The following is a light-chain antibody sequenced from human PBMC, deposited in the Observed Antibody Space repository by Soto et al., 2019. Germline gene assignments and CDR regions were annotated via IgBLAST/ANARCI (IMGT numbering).Light chain of an antibody. CDR1: QSVSRNY. V-gene: IGKV3-20*01. Sequence: EIVLTQSPGTLSFSPGERASLSCRASQSVSRNYVAWYQLRSGQPPRLLIYDSSTRATGIPDRFSGSGSGADFTLTISRPEPGDFAVYFCQQYGRIPLTFGGGSRVEIK. CDR3: QQYGRIPLT. CDR2: DSS. J-gene: IGKJ4*01.